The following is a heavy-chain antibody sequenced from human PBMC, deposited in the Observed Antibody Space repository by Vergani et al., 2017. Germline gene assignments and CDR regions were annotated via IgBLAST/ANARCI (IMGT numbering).Heavy chain of an antibody. CDR2: ISSSSSTK. D-gene: IGHD3-10*01. CDR1: GFTFSSYS. J-gene: IGHJ4*02. V-gene: IGHV3-48*02. Sequence: EVQLVESGGGLVQPGGSLRLSCAASGFTFSSYSMNWVRQAPGKGLEWVSYISSSSSTKYYADSVKGRFTISRDNAKNSLYLQMNSLRDEDTAVYYYARDGANSYGSGCSHFDYWGQGTQVTVSS. CDR3: ARDGANSYGSGCSHFDY.